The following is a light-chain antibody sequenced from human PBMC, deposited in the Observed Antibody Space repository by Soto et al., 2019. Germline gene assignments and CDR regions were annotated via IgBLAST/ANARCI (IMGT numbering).Light chain of an antibody. J-gene: IGKJ1*01. V-gene: IGKV4-1*01. CDR2: WAS. Sequence: DIVMTQSPDSLAVSLGERATINCKSSQSVLHSSNNKNYLAWYQQKAGQPPKLLIYWASTRESGVPDRFSGGGSGTDFTLTISSLQAEDVAVYYCQQYYSARTFGQGTKGDIK. CDR3: QQYYSART. CDR1: QSVLHSSNNKNY.